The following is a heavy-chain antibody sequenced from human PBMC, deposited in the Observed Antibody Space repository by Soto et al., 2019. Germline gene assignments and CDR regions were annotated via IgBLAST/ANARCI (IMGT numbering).Heavy chain of an antibody. D-gene: IGHD1-26*01. CDR1: GGSISSYY. CDR3: ARDSTSAAVLDY. CDR2: IYYRGST. Sequence: SETLSLTCTVSGGSISSYYWSWIRQPPGKGLEWIGYIYYRGSTNYNPSLKSRVTISVDTSKNQFSLKLSSVTAADTAVYYCARDSTSAAVLDYWGQGTLVTVSS. J-gene: IGHJ4*02. V-gene: IGHV4-59*01.